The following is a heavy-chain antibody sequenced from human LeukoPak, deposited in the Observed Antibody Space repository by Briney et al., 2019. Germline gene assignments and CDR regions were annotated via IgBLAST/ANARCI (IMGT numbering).Heavy chain of an antibody. CDR2: ISGSGGST. V-gene: IGHV3-23*01. D-gene: IGHD2-2*01. J-gene: IGHJ4*02. CDR3: AKDPTYCSSTSCYGEYYFDY. Sequence: PGGSLRLSCAASGFTFSSYAMSWVRQAPGKGLEWVSAISGSGGSTYYADSVKGRFTISRDNSKNTLYLQMNSLRAEDTAVYYCAKDPTYCSSTSCYGEYYFDYWGQGTLVTVSS. CDR1: GFTFSSYA.